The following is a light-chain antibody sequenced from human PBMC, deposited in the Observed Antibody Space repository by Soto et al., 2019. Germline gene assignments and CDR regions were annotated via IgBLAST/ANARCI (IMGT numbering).Light chain of an antibody. Sequence: QAVVTQEPSLTVSPGGTVTLTCGSSTGAVTSGHYPYWFQQKPGQAPRTLIYDTSNKHSWTPARFSGSLLGGKAALTLSGAQPGDEAEYYCLLPSSGAGPVVFGGGTKLPAL. V-gene: IGLV7-46*01. CDR3: LLPSSGAGPVV. CDR1: TGAVTSGHY. CDR2: DTS. J-gene: IGLJ2*01.